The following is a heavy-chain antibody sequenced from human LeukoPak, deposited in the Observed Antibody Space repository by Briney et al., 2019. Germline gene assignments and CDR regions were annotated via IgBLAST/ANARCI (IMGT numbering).Heavy chain of an antibody. CDR3: ARGAAGYSYG. CDR1: GGSISGYY. D-gene: IGHD5-18*01. CDR2: IYYSGNS. V-gene: IGHV4-59*01. J-gene: IGHJ4*02. Sequence: SETLSLTCTASGGSISGYYWSWIRQPPGKGLEWIGYIYYSGNSNYNPSLKSRVTISADTSKNQFSLNLSSVTAADTAVYYCARGAAGYSYGWGQGTLVTVSS.